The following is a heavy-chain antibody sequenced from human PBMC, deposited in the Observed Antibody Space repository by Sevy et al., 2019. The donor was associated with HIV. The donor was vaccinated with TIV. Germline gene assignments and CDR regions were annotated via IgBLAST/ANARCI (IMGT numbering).Heavy chain of an antibody. V-gene: IGHV3-15*01. CDR1: GFTFSNAR. CDR2: IKSKTDGGTT. J-gene: IGHJ4*02. Sequence: GGSLRLSCAASGFTFSNARMSWVRQAPGKGLEWVGRIKSKTDGGTTDYAAPVKGRLTISRDDSKNTLYLQMNSLKTEDTAVYYCTTGPMTMDFDYWGQGTLVTVSS. CDR3: TTGPMTMDFDY. D-gene: IGHD3-10*01.